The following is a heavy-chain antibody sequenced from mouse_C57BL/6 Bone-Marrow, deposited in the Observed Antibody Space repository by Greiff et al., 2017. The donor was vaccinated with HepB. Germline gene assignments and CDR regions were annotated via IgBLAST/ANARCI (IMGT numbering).Heavy chain of an antibody. Sequence: QVQLQQSGAELVKPGASVKISCKASGYAFSSYWMNWVKQRPGKGLEWIGQIYPGDGDTNYNGKFKGKATLTADKSSSTAYMQLSSLTSEDSAVYFCARERSSSWYFDVWGTGTTVTVSS. CDR2: IYPGDGDT. J-gene: IGHJ1*03. CDR1: GYAFSSYW. CDR3: ARERSSSWYFDV. V-gene: IGHV1-80*01.